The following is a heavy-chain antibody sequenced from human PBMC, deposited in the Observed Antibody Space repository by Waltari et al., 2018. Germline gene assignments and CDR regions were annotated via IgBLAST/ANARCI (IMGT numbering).Heavy chain of an antibody. D-gene: IGHD5-12*01. V-gene: IGHV3-23*01. CDR1: GFSFGSYA. CDR2: NDRRGDIL. CDR3: ATSFAHTGTGYADFAF. Sequence: EAHLLESGGGLVQPGESLRLSCAASGFSFGSYAMGWVRQAPGAGREWNPVNDRRGDILFNADSVRGSFIISRDNSKQTLHLQMSSLSAEDTGMYYCATSFAHTGTGYADFAFWGQGTLVAVSS. J-gene: IGHJ4*02.